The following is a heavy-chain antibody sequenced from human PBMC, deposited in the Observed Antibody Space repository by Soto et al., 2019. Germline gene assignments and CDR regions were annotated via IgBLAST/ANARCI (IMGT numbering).Heavy chain of an antibody. V-gene: IGHV4-30-4*01. J-gene: IGHJ6*02. CDR1: GRSISSVNYY. CDR3: ARDLWGYCGTDCYPLDV. D-gene: IGHD2-21*02. CDR2: IYYSGST. Sequence: SETLSLTCTVSGRSISSVNYYWSWIRQPPGKGLEWIGYIYYSGSTYYNPSLRSRVTISVDTSKNQFSLKLSSVTAADTAVYYFARDLWGYCGTDCYPLDVWGQGTTVTVSS.